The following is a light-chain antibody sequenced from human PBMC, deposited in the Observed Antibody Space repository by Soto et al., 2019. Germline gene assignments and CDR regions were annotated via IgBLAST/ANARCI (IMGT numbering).Light chain of an antibody. CDR3: QQYNSYSEK. CDR2: DAS. Sequence: IQMTQSPSTLSASVGDRVTITCRASQSISNRLAWHQQKPGKAPKLLIYDASRLQSGVPSRFSGSGSGTEFTLTISSLQPDDFATYYCQQYNSYSEKFGQGTKVDIK. J-gene: IGKJ1*01. V-gene: IGKV1-5*01. CDR1: QSISNR.